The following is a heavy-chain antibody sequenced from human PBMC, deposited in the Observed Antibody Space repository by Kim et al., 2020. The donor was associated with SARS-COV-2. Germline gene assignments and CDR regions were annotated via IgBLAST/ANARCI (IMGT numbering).Heavy chain of an antibody. V-gene: IGHV1-3*01. J-gene: IGHJ6*02. CDR1: GYTFTSYA. D-gene: IGHD3-10*01. CDR3: AREVVRGVIPFIYYYYGMDV. CDR2: INAGNGNT. Sequence: ASVKVSCKASGYTFTSYAMHWVRQAPGQRLEWMGWINAGNGNTKYSQKFQGRVTITRDTSASTAYMELSSLRSEDTAVYYCAREVVRGVIPFIYYYYGMDVWGQGTTVTVSS.